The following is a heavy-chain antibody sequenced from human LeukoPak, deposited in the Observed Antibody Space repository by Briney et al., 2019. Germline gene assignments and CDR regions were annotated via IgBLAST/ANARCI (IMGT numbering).Heavy chain of an antibody. CDR2: VSAYNCNT. Sequence: APVKVSCKASGYSFTSYGISWVRQAPGQGLEWMGWVSAYNCNTDYAQKFQGRVTMTTDTSTTTAYMELRSLKSDDTAVYYCARGPLSGSYGDYWGQGTLVTVSS. CDR3: ARGPLSGSYGDY. D-gene: IGHD1-26*01. CDR1: GYSFTSYG. J-gene: IGHJ4*02. V-gene: IGHV1-18*01.